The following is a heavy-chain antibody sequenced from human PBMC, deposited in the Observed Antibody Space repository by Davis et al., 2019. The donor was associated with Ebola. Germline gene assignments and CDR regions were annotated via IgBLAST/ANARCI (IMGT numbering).Heavy chain of an antibody. CDR2: IRSKANSYAT. V-gene: IGHV3-73*01. D-gene: IGHD6-13*01. CDR1: GFTFSSYA. Sequence: GESLKISCAASGFTFSSYAMSWVRQAPGKGLEWVGRIRSKANSYATAYAASVKGRFTISRDDSKNTAYLQMNSLKTEDTAVYYCTRQPRNRYSSSWYEYYFDYWGQGTLVTVSS. J-gene: IGHJ4*02. CDR3: TRQPRNRYSSSWYEYYFDY.